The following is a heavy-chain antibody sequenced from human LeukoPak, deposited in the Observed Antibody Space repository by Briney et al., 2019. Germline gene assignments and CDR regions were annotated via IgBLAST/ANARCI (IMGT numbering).Heavy chain of an antibody. J-gene: IGHJ4*02. D-gene: IGHD3-22*01. V-gene: IGHV4-38-2*01. CDR1: GYSISSGYY. CDR2: IYHSGST. CDR3: ARFRYYDSSGYWLYFDY. Sequence: SETLSLTCAVSGYSISSGYYWGWIRQPPGKGLEWIGSIYHSGSTYYNPSLKSRVTISVDTSKNQFSLKLSSVTAADTAVYYCARFRYYDSSGYWLYFDYWGQGTLATVSS.